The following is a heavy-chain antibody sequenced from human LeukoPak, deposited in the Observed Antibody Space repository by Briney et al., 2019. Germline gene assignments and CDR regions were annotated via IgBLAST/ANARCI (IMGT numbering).Heavy chain of an antibody. D-gene: IGHD3-10*01. J-gene: IGHJ3*02. CDR1: GFTFDDYA. Sequence: PGRSLRLSCAASGFTFDDYAMHWVRQAPGKGLEWVSGISWNSGSIGYADSVKGRFTISRDNAKNSLYLQMNSLRAEDTALYYCAKEAHTMARGAFDIWGQGTMVTVSS. V-gene: IGHV3-9*01. CDR3: AKEAHTMARGAFDI. CDR2: ISWNSGSI.